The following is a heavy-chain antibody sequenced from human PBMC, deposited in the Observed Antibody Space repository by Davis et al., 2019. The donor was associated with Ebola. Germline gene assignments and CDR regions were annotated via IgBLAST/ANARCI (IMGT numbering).Heavy chain of an antibody. Sequence: GESLKISCAASGFTFSSYGMHWVRQAPGKGLEWVAVISYDGSNKYYADSVKGRFTISRDNSKNTLYLQMNSLRAEDTAVYYCARDLRVPWGYCSGGSCYSYYYYGMDVWGQGTTVTVSS. V-gene: IGHV3-30*19. CDR1: GFTFSSYG. CDR3: ARDLRVPWGYCSGGSCYSYYYYGMDV. D-gene: IGHD2-15*01. CDR2: ISYDGSNK. J-gene: IGHJ6*02.